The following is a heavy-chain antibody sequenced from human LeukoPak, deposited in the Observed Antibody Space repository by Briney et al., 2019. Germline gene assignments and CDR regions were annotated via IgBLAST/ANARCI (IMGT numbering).Heavy chain of an antibody. Sequence: GGSLRLSCAASGFTFSSYGMHWVRQAPGKGLEWVAFIRYDGSNKYYADSVKGRFTISRDNSKNTLYLQMNSLRAEDTAVYYCASRRVYYDSSGYLDSDAFDIWGQGTMVTVSS. CDR2: IRYDGSNK. CDR1: GFTFSSYG. J-gene: IGHJ3*02. V-gene: IGHV3-30*02. D-gene: IGHD3-22*01. CDR3: ASRRVYYDSSGYLDSDAFDI.